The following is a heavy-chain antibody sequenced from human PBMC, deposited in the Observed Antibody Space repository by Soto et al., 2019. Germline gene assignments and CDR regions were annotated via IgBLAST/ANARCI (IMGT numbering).Heavy chain of an antibody. CDR3: ARGTGWITAMVKHNWFDP. CDR1: GGSISSGGYS. J-gene: IGHJ5*02. Sequence: SETLSLTCAVSGGSISSGGYSWSWIRQPPGKGLEWIGYIYHSGSTYYNPSLKSRVTISVDRSKNQFSLKLSSVTAADTAVYYCARGTGWITAMVKHNWFDPWGQGTLVTVSS. CDR2: IYHSGST. V-gene: IGHV4-30-2*01. D-gene: IGHD5-18*01.